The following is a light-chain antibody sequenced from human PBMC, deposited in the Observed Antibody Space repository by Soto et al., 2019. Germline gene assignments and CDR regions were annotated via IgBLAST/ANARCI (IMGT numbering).Light chain of an antibody. CDR2: DAS. CDR1: QSVSRY. V-gene: IGKV3-11*01. CDR3: QQRSNWPPVT. J-gene: IGKJ4*01. Sequence: EIVLTQSPATLSLSPGERATLSCRASQSVSRYLAWYQQKPGQAPRLLIYDASNRATGIPARFSGSGSGTDFTLTISSLEPEDFAVYYCQQRSNWPPVTFGGVTKVEIK.